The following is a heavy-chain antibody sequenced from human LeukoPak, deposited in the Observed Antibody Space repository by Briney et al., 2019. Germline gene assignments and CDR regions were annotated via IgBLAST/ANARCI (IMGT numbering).Heavy chain of an antibody. J-gene: IGHJ4*02. V-gene: IGHV4-34*01. Sequence: PSETLSPTCAVYGGSFSGYYWSWIRQPPGKGLEWIGEINHSGSTNYNPSLKSRVTISVDTSKNQFSLKLSSVTAADTAVYYCAREGDGYSNYFDYWGQGTLVTVSS. CDR2: INHSGST. CDR1: GGSFSGYY. D-gene: IGHD5-24*01. CDR3: AREGDGYSNYFDY.